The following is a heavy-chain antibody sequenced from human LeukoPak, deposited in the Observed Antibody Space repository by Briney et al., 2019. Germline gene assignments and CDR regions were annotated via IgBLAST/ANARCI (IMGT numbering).Heavy chain of an antibody. J-gene: IGHJ3*01. CDR1: GFTLSSYG. CDR3: GRDPNGDYVGAFEF. V-gene: IGHV3-23*01. CDR2: IQGNGETT. D-gene: IGHD3-16*01. Sequence: GGSLRLSCVCSGFTLSSYGLIGVRQAPGKGLDWVSGIQGNGETTYYGDSVKGRFTISRDNSKSTLYLQMNSLRVEDTAEYFCGRDPNGDYVGAFEFWGQGTKVAVSS.